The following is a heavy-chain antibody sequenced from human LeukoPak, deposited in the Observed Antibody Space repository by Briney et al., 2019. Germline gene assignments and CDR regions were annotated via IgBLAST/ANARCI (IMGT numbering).Heavy chain of an antibody. J-gene: IGHJ4*02. CDR3: AKDLKYYYDSSGIDY. CDR2: ISGSGGST. V-gene: IGHV3-23*01. D-gene: IGHD3-22*01. CDR1: GFTFSTYA. Sequence: GGSLRLSCAASGFTFSTYAMSWVRQAPGKGLEWVSAISGSGGSTYYADSVKGRFTISRDNSKNTLYLQMNSLRAEDTAVYYCAKDLKYYYDSSGIDYWGQGTLVTVSS.